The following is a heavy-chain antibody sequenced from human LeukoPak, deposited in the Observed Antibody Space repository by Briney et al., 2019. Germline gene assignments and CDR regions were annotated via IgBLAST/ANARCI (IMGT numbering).Heavy chain of an antibody. J-gene: IGHJ4*02. V-gene: IGHV1-46*01. CDR3: AREGATPEFDY. CDR2: INPSGGST. CDR1: GYTFTSYY. Sequence: ASVKVSCKASGYTFTSYYMHWVRQAPGQGLEWMGIINPSGGSTSYAQKFQGRVTMTRDTSTSTVYMELSSLRPEDTAVYYCAREGATPEFDYWGQGTLVTVSS. D-gene: IGHD1-26*01.